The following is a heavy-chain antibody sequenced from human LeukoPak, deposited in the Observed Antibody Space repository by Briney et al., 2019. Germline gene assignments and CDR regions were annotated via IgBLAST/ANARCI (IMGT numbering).Heavy chain of an antibody. CDR3: AKIMDAISSATIAASGTYH. CDR1: GFTFSSYA. V-gene: IGHV3-23*01. D-gene: IGHD6-13*01. Sequence: GGSLRLSCAASGFTFSSYAMSWVRQAPGKGLEWVSTISGSGGGTYYTDSVKGRFTISRDNSKNTLYLQMNSLRGEDTAIYYCAKIMDAISSATIAASGTYHWGQGTLVTVSS. J-gene: IGHJ5*02. CDR2: ISGSGGGT.